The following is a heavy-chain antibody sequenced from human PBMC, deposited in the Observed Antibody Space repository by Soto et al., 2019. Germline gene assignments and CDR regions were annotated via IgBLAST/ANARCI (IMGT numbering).Heavy chain of an antibody. CDR2: ISGGGVST. Sequence: DVQLLESGGGLVQPGGSLRLSCAASEFTFNSYAMSWVRQAPGKGLEWVSGISGGGVSTYYADSVKGRFTISRDNSKNTLYLQMNSLRAEDTAVYYCAKDGLAVPEAYSDNGVDVWGQGTTVSVSS. CDR1: EFTFNSYA. CDR3: AKDGLAVPEAYSDNGVDV. D-gene: IGHD6-19*01. J-gene: IGHJ6*02. V-gene: IGHV3-23*01.